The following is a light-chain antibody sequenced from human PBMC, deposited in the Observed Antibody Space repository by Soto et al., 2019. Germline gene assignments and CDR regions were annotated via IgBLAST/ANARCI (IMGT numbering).Light chain of an antibody. CDR3: QQYGSSAT. CDR1: QSVSNNY. Sequence: VITQARGSVAQATSVDATRCFMASQSVSNNYLAWYQQKPGQAPRLLIYGASNRATGIPDRFICSGPGTDFTLTISRLEPEDFAVYYCQQYGSSATFGQGTKVDIK. J-gene: IGKJ1*01. V-gene: IGKV3-20*01. CDR2: GAS.